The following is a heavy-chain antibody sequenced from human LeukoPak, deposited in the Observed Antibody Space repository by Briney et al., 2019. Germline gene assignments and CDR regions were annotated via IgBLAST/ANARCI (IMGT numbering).Heavy chain of an antibody. V-gene: IGHV3-74*01. Sequence: GGSLRLSCAASGFTFSSYWMHWARQAPGKGLVWVSRINSDGSSTSYADSVKGRFTISRDNAKNTLYLQMNSLRAEDTAVYYCARAGSPRSLIGSPYNWFDPWGQGTLVTVSS. J-gene: IGHJ5*02. CDR2: INSDGSST. CDR3: ARAGSPRSLIGSPYNWFDP. CDR1: GFTFSSYW. D-gene: IGHD5/OR15-5a*01.